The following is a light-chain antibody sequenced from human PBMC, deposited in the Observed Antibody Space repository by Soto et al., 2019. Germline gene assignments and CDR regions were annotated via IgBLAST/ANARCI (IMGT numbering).Light chain of an antibody. CDR1: SSNIGAGYD. J-gene: IGLJ1*01. CDR3: SSYTVSVAPYV. CDR2: GNS. Sequence: QSVLTQPPSVSGAPGQRVTISCTGSSSNIGAGYDVHWYQQLPGTAPKLLIYGNSNRPSGVPDRFSGSKSGTSASLAITGLQAEDEADYYCSSYTVSVAPYVFGTGTKVTVL. V-gene: IGLV1-40*01.